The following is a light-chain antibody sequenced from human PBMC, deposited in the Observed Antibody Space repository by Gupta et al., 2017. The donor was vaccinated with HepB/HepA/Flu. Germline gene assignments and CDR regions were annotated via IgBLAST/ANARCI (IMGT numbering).Light chain of an antibody. CDR3: SAWDSSLSAQV. V-gene: IGLV10-54*04. J-gene: IGLJ2*01. CDR1: SNNVGNQG. CDR2: KNN. Sequence: HAGLTQPPSVSKGLRPTATLTCTANSNNVGNQGAACLQQHQGHPPKLLSYKNNNRPSGISERFSASRSGNTASLTITGLQPEDEADYYCSAWDSSLSAQVFGGGTKLTVL.